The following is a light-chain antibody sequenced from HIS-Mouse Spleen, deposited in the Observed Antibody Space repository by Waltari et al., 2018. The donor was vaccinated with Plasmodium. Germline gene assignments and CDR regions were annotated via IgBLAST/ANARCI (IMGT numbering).Light chain of an antibody. CDR3: QSADSSGTPNWL. V-gene: IGLV3-25*03. CDR1: ALPKQY. Sequence: SYELTQPPSVSVSPGQTARITCSGDALPKQYAYWYKQKPGQAPVLVIYKDSERPSGIPERFSGSSSGTTVTLTISGVQAEDEADYYCQSADSSGTPNWLFGGGTKLTVL. CDR2: KDS. J-gene: IGLJ3*02.